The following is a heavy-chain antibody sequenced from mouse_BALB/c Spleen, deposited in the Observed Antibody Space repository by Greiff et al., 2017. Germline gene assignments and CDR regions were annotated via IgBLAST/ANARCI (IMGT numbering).Heavy chain of an antibody. D-gene: IGHD2-3*01. J-gene: IGHJ3*01. CDR3: ALDGAY. V-gene: IGHV14-3*02. Sequence: EVKLQESGAELVKPGASVKLSCTASGFNIKDTYMHWVKQRPEQGLEWIGRIDPANGNTKYDPKFQGKATITADTSSNTAYLQLSSLTSEDTAVYYCALDGAYWGQGTLVTVSS. CDR2: IDPANGNT. CDR1: GFNIKDTY.